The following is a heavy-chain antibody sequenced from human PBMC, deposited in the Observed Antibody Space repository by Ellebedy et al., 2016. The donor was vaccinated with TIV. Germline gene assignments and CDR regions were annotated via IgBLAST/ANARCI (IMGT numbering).Heavy chain of an antibody. CDR1: GFIISGDW. J-gene: IGHJ4*02. D-gene: IGHD2-2*03. CDR3: AKVPVGFCNRPFCFYRDD. V-gene: IGHV3-23*01. Sequence: PGGSLRLSCAASGFIISGDWMSWVRQAPGKGLEWVSTISDSGGNTHFPDSVKGRFTISRDNSKNTLYLQMNTLRTEDTAVYYCAKVPVGFCNRPFCFYRDDWGQGTLVSVSS. CDR2: ISDSGGNT.